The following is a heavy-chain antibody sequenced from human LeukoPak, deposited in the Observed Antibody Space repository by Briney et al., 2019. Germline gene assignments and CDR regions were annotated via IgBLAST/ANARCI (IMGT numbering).Heavy chain of an antibody. CDR2: ISNSGSTI. CDR1: GFTFSDYY. Sequence: GGSLRLSCAASGFTFSDYYMSWIRQAPGEGLEWVSYISNSGSTIYYADSVKGRFAISRDNAKNSLYLQMNSLRSEDTAVYYCATGRLRWSRDFDYWGQGTLVTVSP. CDR3: ATGRLRWSRDFDY. D-gene: IGHD4-23*01. J-gene: IGHJ4*02. V-gene: IGHV3-11*01.